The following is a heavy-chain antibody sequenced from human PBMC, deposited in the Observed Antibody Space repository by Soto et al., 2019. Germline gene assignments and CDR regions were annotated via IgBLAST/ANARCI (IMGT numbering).Heavy chain of an antibody. Sequence: ASVKVSCKASGYTFTSYGISLVRQAPGQGLEWMGWISAYNGNTNYAQKLQGRVTMTTDTSTSTAYMELRSLRSDDTAVYYCARVCSSTSCYAEYFQHWGQGTLVTVS. D-gene: IGHD2-2*01. V-gene: IGHV1-18*01. CDR1: GYTFTSYG. CDR2: ISAYNGNT. CDR3: ARVCSSTSCYAEYFQH. J-gene: IGHJ1*01.